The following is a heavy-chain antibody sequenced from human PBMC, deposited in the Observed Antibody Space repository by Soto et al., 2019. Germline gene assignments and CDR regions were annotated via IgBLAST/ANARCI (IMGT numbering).Heavy chain of an antibody. CDR1: GFIFSDNG. J-gene: IGHJ6*02. Sequence: QVQLVESGGGEVQPGTSLRLSCVASGFIFSDNGMHWVRQVPGKGLEWVALVSHDGRKTFYADSVKGRLTIYRDNSKNTVYLHMSKLRPEDTAVYQCAKDLRQGASGATVYGMDVWGQGTTVTVSS. CDR3: AKDLRQGASGATVYGMDV. D-gene: IGHD5-12*01. CDR2: VSHDGRKT. V-gene: IGHV3-30*18.